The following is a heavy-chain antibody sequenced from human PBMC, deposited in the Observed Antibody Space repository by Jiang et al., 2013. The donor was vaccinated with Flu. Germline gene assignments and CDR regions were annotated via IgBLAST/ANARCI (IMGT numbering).Heavy chain of an antibody. CDR1: GGSISSSSYY. D-gene: IGHD3-10*01. CDR2: IYYSGNT. Sequence: LLKPSETLSLTCTVSGGSISSSSYYWGWIRQPPGKGLEWIGSIYYSGNTYYNPSLKSRVTISVDTSKNQFSLKLSSVTAADTAVYYCARTYGSGSYYPFDYWGQGTLVTVSS. J-gene: IGHJ4*02. CDR3: ARTYGSGSYYPFDY. V-gene: IGHV4-39*01.